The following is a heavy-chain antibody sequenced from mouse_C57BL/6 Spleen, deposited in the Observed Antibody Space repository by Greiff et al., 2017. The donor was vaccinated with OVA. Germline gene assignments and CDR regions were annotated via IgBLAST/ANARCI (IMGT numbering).Heavy chain of an antibody. CDR2: IHPNSGST. J-gene: IGHJ4*01. D-gene: IGHD2-4*01. V-gene: IGHV1-64*01. Sequence: QVQLQQSGAELVKPGASVKLSCKASGYTFTSYWMHWVKQRPGQGLEWIGMIHPNSGSTNYNEKFKSKATLTVDKSSSTAYMQLSSLTSEDSAVYYCARPRFYYDYDEDAMDYWGQGTSVTVSS. CDR1: GYTFTSYW. CDR3: ARPRFYYDYDEDAMDY.